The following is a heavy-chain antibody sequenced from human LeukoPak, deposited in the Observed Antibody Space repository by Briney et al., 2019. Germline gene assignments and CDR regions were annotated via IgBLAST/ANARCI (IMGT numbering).Heavy chain of an antibody. V-gene: IGHV3-23*01. J-gene: IGHJ4*02. Sequence: GGSLRLSCAASGFTFSSYALGWVRQAPGKGLEWVSAISGSGGSTYYADSVKGRFTISRDNSKNTLYLQMNSLRAEDTAVYYCALAVAGTRIDYWGQGTLVTVSS. CDR2: ISGSGGST. CDR3: ALAVAGTRIDY. CDR1: GFTFSSYA. D-gene: IGHD6-19*01.